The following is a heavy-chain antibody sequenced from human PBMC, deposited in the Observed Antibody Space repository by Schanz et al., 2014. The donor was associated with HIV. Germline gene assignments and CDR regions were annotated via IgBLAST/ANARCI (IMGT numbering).Heavy chain of an antibody. CDR3: ASAGFDDSSGYPDY. V-gene: IGHV1-69*01. CDR2: IIPIFDAA. Sequence: QVQLVQSGAALRKPGTSVRVSCMVPGDTFKSHGFGWVRQAPGQGPEWMGGIIPIFDAANYAQTFQGRLTITADESTGTVYMELTRLRYEDTAVYYCASAGFDDSSGYPDYWGQGTLVTVSS. D-gene: IGHD3-22*01. CDR1: GDTFKSHG. J-gene: IGHJ4*02.